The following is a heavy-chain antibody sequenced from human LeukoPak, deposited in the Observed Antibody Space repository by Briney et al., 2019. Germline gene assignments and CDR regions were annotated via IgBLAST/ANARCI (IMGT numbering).Heavy chain of an antibody. CDR3: TRGYDSSSFGH. CDR1: GGSISSYY. CDR2: IYYSGST. Sequence: SETLSLTCTVSGGSISSYYWSWIRQPPGKGLEWIGFIYYSGSTNYNPSLKSRVTISVDTSKNQFSLKLSSVTAANTAVYYCTRGYDSSSFGHWGQGTLITVSS. V-gene: IGHV4-59*01. J-gene: IGHJ4*02. D-gene: IGHD6-6*01.